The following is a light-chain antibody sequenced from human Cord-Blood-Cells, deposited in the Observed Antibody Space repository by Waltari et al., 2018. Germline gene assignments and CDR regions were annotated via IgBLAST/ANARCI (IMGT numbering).Light chain of an antibody. CDR2: AAS. Sequence: IQLTHSPSSLSASVGDRVTITCRASQGISSYLAWYQQKPGKAPKLLFYAASTLQIGVPSRFSGSGSGTDFTLTISSLQPEDFATYYCQQLNSYPLTFGGGTKVESK. J-gene: IGKJ4*01. CDR1: QGISSY. CDR3: QQLNSYPLT. V-gene: IGKV1-9*01.